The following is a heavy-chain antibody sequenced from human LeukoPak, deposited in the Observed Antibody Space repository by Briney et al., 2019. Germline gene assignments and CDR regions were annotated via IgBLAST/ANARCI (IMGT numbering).Heavy chain of an antibody. CDR2: IYSGGST. Sequence: GGSLRLSCAASGFTVSSNYMSWVRHAPGKGLEWVSVIYSGGSTYYADSVKGRFTISRDNSKNTLCLQMNSLRAEDTAVYYCAYWYYDSSGYPANAFDIWGQGTMVTVSS. V-gene: IGHV3-66*01. CDR3: AYWYYDSSGYPANAFDI. CDR1: GFTVSSNY. J-gene: IGHJ3*02. D-gene: IGHD3-22*01.